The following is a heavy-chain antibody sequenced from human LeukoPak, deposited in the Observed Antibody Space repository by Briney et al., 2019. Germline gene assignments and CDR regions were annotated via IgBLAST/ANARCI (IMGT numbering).Heavy chain of an antibody. Sequence: ASVKVSCKASGGTFSSYAISWVRQAPGQGLEWMGRIIPILGIANYAQKFQGRVTITADKSTSTAYMELSSLRSEDTAVYYCAREGTGRHILGPWGQGTLVTVSS. D-gene: IGHD2-21*01. CDR3: AREGTGRHILGP. CDR2: IIPILGIA. V-gene: IGHV1-69*04. J-gene: IGHJ5*02. CDR1: GGTFSSYA.